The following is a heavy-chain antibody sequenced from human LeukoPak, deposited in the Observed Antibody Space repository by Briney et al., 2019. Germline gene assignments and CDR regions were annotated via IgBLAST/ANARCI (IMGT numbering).Heavy chain of an antibody. Sequence: PSETLSLTCTVSGYSISSGYYGGWIRQPPGKGLECIGSIYHSGSTYYNPSLKSRVTISVDTSMNQFSLKLSSVTAADTAVYYCARVGGAAAATGDAFDIWGQGTMVTVSS. CDR3: ARVGGAAAATGDAFDI. J-gene: IGHJ3*02. D-gene: IGHD6-13*01. CDR2: IYHSGST. V-gene: IGHV4-38-2*02. CDR1: GYSISSGYY.